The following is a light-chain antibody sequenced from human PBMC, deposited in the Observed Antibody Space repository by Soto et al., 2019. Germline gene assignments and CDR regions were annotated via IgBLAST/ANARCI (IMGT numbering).Light chain of an antibody. Sequence: QAVVTQPPSVSGAPGQRVTICCTGSSSNIGAGYDVHWYQQLPGTAPKLLIFGNTNRPSGVPDRFSGYKSGTSASLAITGLQAEDEADYYCQSYDSSLSVIFGGGTKLTVL. CDR1: SSNIGAGYD. V-gene: IGLV1-40*01. CDR3: QSYDSSLSVI. J-gene: IGLJ2*01. CDR2: GNT.